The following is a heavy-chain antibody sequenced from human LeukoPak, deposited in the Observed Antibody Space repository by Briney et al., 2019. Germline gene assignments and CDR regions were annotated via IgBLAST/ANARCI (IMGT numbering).Heavy chain of an antibody. CDR2: IYHSGST. CDR1: GGSISSGGYS. V-gene: IGHV4-30-2*01. CDR3: ARAGGPYYDFWSGQPGNWFDP. Sequence: SETLSLTCAVSGGSISSGGYSWSWIRQPPGKGLEWIGYIYHSGSTYYNPSLKSRVTISVDRSKNQFSLKLSPVTAADTAVYYCARAGGPYYDFWSGQPGNWFDPWGQGTLVTVSS. D-gene: IGHD3-3*01. J-gene: IGHJ5*02.